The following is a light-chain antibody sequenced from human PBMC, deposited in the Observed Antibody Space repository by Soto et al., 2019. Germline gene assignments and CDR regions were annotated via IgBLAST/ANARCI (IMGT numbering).Light chain of an antibody. J-gene: IGKJ1*01. CDR3: EEYDKLVT. V-gene: IGKV1-33*01. CDR1: QDIRNY. Sequence: DIQMTQSPSALSASTGDRVTITCQASQDIRNYLNWYQQKPGKAPKLLIYDASKLQTGGPSRFRGSGSGTTFTFIISSLQAEDFAIDYCEEYDKLVTFGQGTKVEMK. CDR2: DAS.